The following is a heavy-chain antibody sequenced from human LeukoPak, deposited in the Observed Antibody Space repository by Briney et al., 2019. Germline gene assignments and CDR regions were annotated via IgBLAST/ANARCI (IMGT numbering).Heavy chain of an antibody. D-gene: IGHD2-2*02. V-gene: IGHV4-39*01. CDR1: GGSISSSSYY. Sequence: PSETLSLTCTVSGGSISSSSYYWGWIRQPPGKGLEWIGSIYYSGSTYYNPSLKSRVTISVDTSKNQFSLKLSSVTAADTAVYYCARQYQLLYSYFDYWGQGTLVTVSS. CDR3: ARQYQLLYSYFDY. J-gene: IGHJ4*02. CDR2: IYYSGST.